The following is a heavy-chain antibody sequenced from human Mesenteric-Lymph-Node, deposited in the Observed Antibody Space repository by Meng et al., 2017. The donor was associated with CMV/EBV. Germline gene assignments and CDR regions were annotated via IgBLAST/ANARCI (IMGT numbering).Heavy chain of an antibody. CDR3: ARSSSWSFDY. CDR2: MNPNSGNT. CDR1: GYTFTSYD. Sequence: ASVKVSCKASGYTFTSYDINWVRQATGQGLEWMGWMNPNSGNTGYAQKFQGRVSMTRDTSTTTVYMEVSSLRSEDTAVYYCARSSSWSFDYWGQGTLVTVSS. V-gene: IGHV1-8*01. J-gene: IGHJ4*02. D-gene: IGHD6-13*01.